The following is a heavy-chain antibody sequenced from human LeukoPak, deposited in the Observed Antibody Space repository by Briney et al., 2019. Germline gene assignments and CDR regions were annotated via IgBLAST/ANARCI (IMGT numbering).Heavy chain of an antibody. J-gene: IGHJ4*02. CDR1: GGSFSGYY. Sequence: SETLSLTCAVYGGSFSGYYWSWIRQPPGKGLEWIGETNHSGSTNYNPSLKSRVTISVDTSKNQFSLKLSSVTAADTAVYYCARRWLHRKGFDYWGQGTLVTVSS. CDR2: TNHSGST. D-gene: IGHD5-24*01. V-gene: IGHV4-34*01. CDR3: ARRWLHRKGFDY.